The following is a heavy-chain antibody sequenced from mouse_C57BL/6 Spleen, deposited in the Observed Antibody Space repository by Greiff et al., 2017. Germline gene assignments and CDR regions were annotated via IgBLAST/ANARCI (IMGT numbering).Heavy chain of an antibody. CDR3: ARPHYSNYSWFAY. CDR1: GFTFSSYG. CDR2: ISSGGSYT. Sequence: EVKLVESGGDLVKPGGSLKLSCAASGFTFSSYGMSWVRQTPDKRLEWVATISSGGSYTYYPDSVKGRFTISRDNAKNTLYLQMSSLKSEDTAMYYCARPHYSNYSWFAYWGQGTLVTVSA. D-gene: IGHD2-5*01. V-gene: IGHV5-6*02. J-gene: IGHJ3*01.